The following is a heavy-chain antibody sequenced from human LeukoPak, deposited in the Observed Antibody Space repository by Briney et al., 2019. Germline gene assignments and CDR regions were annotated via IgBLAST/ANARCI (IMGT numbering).Heavy chain of an antibody. J-gene: IGHJ4*02. CDR3: ARAGVRDYYGSGSYGYFDY. Sequence: GGSLRLSCAASGFTFSSYAMSWVRQAPGKGLEWVSVIYSGGSTYYADSVKGRFTISRDNSKNTLYLQMNSLRAEDTAVYYCARAGVRDYYGSGSYGYFDYWGQGTLVTVSS. CDR1: GFTFSSYA. V-gene: IGHV3-53*01. CDR2: IYSGGST. D-gene: IGHD3-10*01.